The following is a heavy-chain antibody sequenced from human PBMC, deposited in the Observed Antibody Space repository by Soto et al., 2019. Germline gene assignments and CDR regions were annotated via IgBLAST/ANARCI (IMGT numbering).Heavy chain of an antibody. V-gene: IGHV3-30-3*01. CDR2: ISYDGSNK. J-gene: IGHJ3*02. D-gene: IGHD6-19*01. Sequence: QVQLVESGGGVVQPGRSLRLSCAASGFTFSSYAMHWVRQAPGKGLEWVAVISYDGSNKYYADSVKGRFTISRDNSKNTLYLQMNSLRVEDTAVYYCARDRTQWLVFDAFDIWGQGTMVTVSS. CDR1: GFTFSSYA. CDR3: ARDRTQWLVFDAFDI.